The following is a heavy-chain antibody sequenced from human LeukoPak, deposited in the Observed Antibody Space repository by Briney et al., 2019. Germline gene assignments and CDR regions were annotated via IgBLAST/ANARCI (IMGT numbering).Heavy chain of an antibody. CDR1: GFTVSSNY. D-gene: IGHD1-26*01. Sequence: PGGSLRLSCAASGFTVSSNYMSWVRQAPGKGLDWVSVIYSGDSTYYADSVKGRFTLSRDNSKNTLYLQMNSLRAEDTAVYYCARDLPLYSGSYSDAFDIWGQGTKVTVSS. CDR2: IYSGDST. CDR3: ARDLPLYSGSYSDAFDI. J-gene: IGHJ3*02. V-gene: IGHV3-66*01.